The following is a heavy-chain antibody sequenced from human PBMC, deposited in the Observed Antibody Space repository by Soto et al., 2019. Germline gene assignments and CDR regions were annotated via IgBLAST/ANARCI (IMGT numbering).Heavy chain of an antibody. CDR3: ARAGDQRKAFDI. Sequence: GGSLRLSCAASGFTFSSYAMHWVRQAPGKGLEWVAVISYDGSNKYYADSVKGRFTISRDNSKNTLYLQMNSLRAEDTAVYYCARAGDQRKAFDIWGQGTMVTVSS. D-gene: IGHD7-27*01. J-gene: IGHJ3*02. V-gene: IGHV3-30*04. CDR1: GFTFSSYA. CDR2: ISYDGSNK.